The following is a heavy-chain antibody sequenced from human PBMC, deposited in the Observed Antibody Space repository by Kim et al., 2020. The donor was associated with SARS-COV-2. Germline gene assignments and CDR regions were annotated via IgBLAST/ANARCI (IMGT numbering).Heavy chain of an antibody. D-gene: IGHD2-21*02. Sequence: GGSLRLSCAASGFTFSSYSMNWVRQAPGKGLEWVSSISSSSSYIYYADSVKGRFTISRDNAKNSLYLQMNSLRAEDTAVYYCARDQPSYCGGDCHVDVWGQGTTVTVSS. J-gene: IGHJ6*02. CDR2: ISSSSSYI. CDR1: GFTFSSYS. V-gene: IGHV3-21*01. CDR3: ARDQPSYCGGDCHVDV.